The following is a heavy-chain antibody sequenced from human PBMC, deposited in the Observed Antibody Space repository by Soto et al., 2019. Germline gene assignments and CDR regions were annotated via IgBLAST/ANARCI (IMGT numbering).Heavy chain of an antibody. J-gene: IGHJ5*02. CDR1: GFTFSSYA. D-gene: IGHD6-13*01. Sequence: GGSLRLSCAASGFTFSSYAMSWVRQAPGKGLEWVSAISGSGGSTYYADSVKGRFTISRDNSKNTLYLQMNSLRAEDTAVYYCAKDRRERQLVPPFTTGRSFDPWGQGTLVTVSS. V-gene: IGHV3-23*01. CDR2: ISGSGGST. CDR3: AKDRRERQLVPPFTTGRSFDP.